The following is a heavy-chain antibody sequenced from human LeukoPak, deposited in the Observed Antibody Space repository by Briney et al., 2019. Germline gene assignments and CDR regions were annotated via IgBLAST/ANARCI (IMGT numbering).Heavy chain of an antibody. D-gene: IGHD6-13*01. Sequence: SETLSLTCGVYGGPFSGYYWSWIRQPPGKGPEWIGEISHSGNTNYNPSLKSRVTTSVDTSRNQFSLKLYSVTAADAAVYYCARGAPNIAAAGTTHYFDYWGQGALVTVSS. CDR2: ISHSGNT. V-gene: IGHV4-34*01. CDR3: ARGAPNIAAAGTTHYFDY. J-gene: IGHJ4*02. CDR1: GGPFSGYY.